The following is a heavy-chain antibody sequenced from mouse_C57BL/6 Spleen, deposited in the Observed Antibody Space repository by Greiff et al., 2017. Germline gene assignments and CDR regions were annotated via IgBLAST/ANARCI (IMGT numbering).Heavy chain of an antibody. D-gene: IGHD2-4*01. CDR3: ARYYDYDLYYFDY. V-gene: IGHV5-6*01. J-gene: IGHJ2*01. CDR1: GFTFSSYG. CDR2: ISSGGSYT. Sequence: EVHLVESGGDLVKPGGSLKLSCAASGFTFSSYGMSWVRQTPDTRLEWVATISSGGSYTYYPDSVKGRFTISRDNAKNTLYLQMSSLKSEDTAMYYCARYYDYDLYYFDYWGQGTTLTVSS.